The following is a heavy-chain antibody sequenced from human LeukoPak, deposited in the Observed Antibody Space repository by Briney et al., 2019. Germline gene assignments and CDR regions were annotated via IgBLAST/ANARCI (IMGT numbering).Heavy chain of an antibody. J-gene: IGHJ4*02. CDR2: ISTGGGST. D-gene: IGHD1-26*01. CDR3: AKPLSGSPYYFDF. Sequence: GGSLRLSCAASGFTFSSYGMSWVRQAPGKGLEWVSAISTGGGSTYYADSVKGRFTISRDNSKKTVYLQMNSLKTEDTAVYYCAKPLSGSPYYFDFWGQGTLVTVSS. CDR1: GFTFSSYG. V-gene: IGHV3-23*01.